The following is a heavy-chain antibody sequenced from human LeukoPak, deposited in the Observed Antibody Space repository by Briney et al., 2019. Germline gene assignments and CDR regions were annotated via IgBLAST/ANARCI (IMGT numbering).Heavy chain of an antibody. CDR3: ARARGVELLWFGELLFGNWFDP. D-gene: IGHD3-10*01. Sequence: PGGSLRLSCAASGFTFSSYSMNWVRQAPGKGLEWVSSISSSSSYIYYADSVKGRFTISRDNAKNSLYLQMNSLRAEDTAVYYCARARGVELLWFGELLFGNWFDPWGQGTLVTVSS. CDR2: ISSSSSYI. J-gene: IGHJ5*02. CDR1: GFTFSSYS. V-gene: IGHV3-21*01.